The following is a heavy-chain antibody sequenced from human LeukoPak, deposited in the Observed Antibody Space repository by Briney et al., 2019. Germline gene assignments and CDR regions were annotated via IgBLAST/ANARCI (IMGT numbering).Heavy chain of an antibody. D-gene: IGHD3-22*01. CDR3: ARQKPYYDSSGYSYYYYYYMDV. V-gene: IGHV4-34*01. J-gene: IGHJ6*03. CDR2: INHSGST. Sequence: PSETLSLTCAVYGGSFSGYYWSWIRQPPGKGLEWIGEINHSGSTNYNPSLKSRVTISVDTSKNQFSLKLSSVTAADTAVYYCARQKPYYDSSGYSYYYYYYMDVWGKGTTVTISS. CDR1: GGSFSGYY.